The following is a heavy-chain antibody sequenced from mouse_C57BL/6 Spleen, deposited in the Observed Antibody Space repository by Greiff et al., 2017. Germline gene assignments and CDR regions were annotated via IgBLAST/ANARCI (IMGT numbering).Heavy chain of an antibody. Sequence: VQLQQSGAELARPGASVTLSCKASGYTFTGYGISWVKQRTGQGLEWIGEIYPRSGNTYYNEKFKGKAILTADKSSSAAYMERRGLTSEDSAVYFCAREEDYTGRCHGVSFDYWGQGTTLAVSS. CDR2: IYPRSGNT. J-gene: IGHJ2*01. CDR1: GYTFTGYG. CDR3: AREEDYTGRCHGVSFDY. D-gene: IGHD1-1*01. V-gene: IGHV1-81*01.